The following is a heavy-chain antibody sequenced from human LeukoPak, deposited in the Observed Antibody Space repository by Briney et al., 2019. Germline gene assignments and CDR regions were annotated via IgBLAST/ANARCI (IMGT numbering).Heavy chain of an antibody. CDR2: IYYSGST. CDR1: GGSISSSSYY. D-gene: IGHD3-9*01. Sequence: SETLSLTCTVSGGSISSSSYYWSWIRQPPGKGLEWIGYIYYSGSTNYNPSLKSRVTVSVDTSKSQFSLKLSSVTAADTAVYYCARDRDILTGYPLSYYYYGMDVWGQGTTVTVSS. CDR3: ARDRDILTGYPLSYYYYGMDV. J-gene: IGHJ6*02. V-gene: IGHV4-61*01.